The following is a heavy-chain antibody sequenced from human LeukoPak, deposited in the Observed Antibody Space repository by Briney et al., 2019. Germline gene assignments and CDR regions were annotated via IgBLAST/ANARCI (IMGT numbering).Heavy chain of an antibody. CDR3: AREGLTVNGMDV. V-gene: IGHV4-31*03. D-gene: IGHD4-17*01. CDR1: GGSISSGGYY. CDR2: IYYSGST. J-gene: IGHJ6*02. Sequence: SQTLSLTCTVSGGSISSGGYYWSWIRQHPGKGLEWIGYIYYSGSTYYNPSLKSRVTILVDTSKNQFSLKLSSVTAADTAVYYCAREGLTVNGMDVWGQGTTVTVSS.